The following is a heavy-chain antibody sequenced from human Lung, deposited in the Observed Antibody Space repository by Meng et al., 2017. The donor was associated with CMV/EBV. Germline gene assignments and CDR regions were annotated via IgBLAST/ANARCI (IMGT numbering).Heavy chain of an antibody. CDR1: ADSMNNYY. V-gene: IGHV4-4*07. CDR2: IYTSGSI. D-gene: IGHD6-19*01. J-gene: IGHJ4*02. CDR3: ARAVADTANFDY. Sequence: VQVQEPGPGPVMRTHTETLSFTVTGSADSMNNYYWSWIRQHAGKGLEWIGCIYTSGSIHYNPSLNSRVTLSIDTSKNQISLKLSSVTAADTAVYYCARAVADTANFDYWGQGTLVTVSS.